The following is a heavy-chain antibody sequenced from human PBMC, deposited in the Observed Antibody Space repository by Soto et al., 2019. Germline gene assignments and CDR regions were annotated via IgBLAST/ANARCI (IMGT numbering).Heavy chain of an antibody. D-gene: IGHD3-3*01. Sequence: PSETLSLTCTVSGGSISSGGYYWSWIRQHPGKGLEWIGYIYYSGSTYYNPSLKSRVTISVDTSKNQFSLKLSSVTAADTAVYYCARAEEGRFLEWSASFDPWGQGTLVTVSS. J-gene: IGHJ5*02. CDR3: ARAEEGRFLEWSASFDP. CDR1: GGSISSGGYY. V-gene: IGHV4-31*03. CDR2: IYYSGST.